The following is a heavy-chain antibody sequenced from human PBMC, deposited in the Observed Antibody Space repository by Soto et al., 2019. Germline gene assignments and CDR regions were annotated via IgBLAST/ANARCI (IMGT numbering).Heavy chain of an antibody. D-gene: IGHD5-12*01. CDR1: GGSISSGGYY. CDR3: ARVPYGGYSTGWYFDL. J-gene: IGHJ2*01. Sequence: SETLSLTCTVSGGSISSGGYYWSWIRQHPGKGLEWIGYIYYSGSTYYNPSLKSRVTISVDTSKNQFSLKLSSVTAADTAVYYCARVPYGGYSTGWYFDLWGRGTLVTVSS. V-gene: IGHV4-31*03. CDR2: IYYSGST.